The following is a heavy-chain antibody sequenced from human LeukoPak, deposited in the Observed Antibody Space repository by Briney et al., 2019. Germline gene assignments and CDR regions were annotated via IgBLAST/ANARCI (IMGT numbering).Heavy chain of an antibody. D-gene: IGHD3-10*01. CDR2: ISNSGGST. J-gene: IGHJ4*02. CDR3: AKNRGDIMSSRAGCDY. CDR1: GFTFSNYA. Sequence: PGGSLRLSCAASGFTFSNYAMTWVRQAPGKGLEWVSVISNSGGSTYYADSVKGRFTISRDNPKNTLYLQMNTLRAEDTAVYYCAKNRGDIMSSRAGCDYWGQGALVTVSS. V-gene: IGHV3-23*01.